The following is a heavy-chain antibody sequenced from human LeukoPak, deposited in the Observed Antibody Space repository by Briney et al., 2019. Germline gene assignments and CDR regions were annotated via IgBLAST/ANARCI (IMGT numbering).Heavy chain of an antibody. V-gene: IGHV4-39*07. J-gene: IGHJ5*02. D-gene: IGHD5-12*01. CDR2: IYYSGST. Sequence: PSETLSLTCTVSGGSISSSSYYWGWIRQPPGKGLEWIGSIYYSGSTYYNPSLKSRVTISVDTSKNQFSLRLSSVTAADTAVYYCARGVRGYSGYGFPYNWFDPWGQGTLVTVSS. CDR1: GGSISSSSYY. CDR3: ARGVRGYSGYGFPYNWFDP.